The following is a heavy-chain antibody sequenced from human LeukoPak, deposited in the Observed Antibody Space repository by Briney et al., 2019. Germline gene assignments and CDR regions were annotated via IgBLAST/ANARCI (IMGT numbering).Heavy chain of an antibody. Sequence: SETLSLTCTVSGGSISSYYWSWIRQPPGKGLEWIGYIYYSGSTNYNPSLKSRVTISVDTSKNQFSLKLSSVTGAHTAVYYCARGPYYYYYMDVWGKGTTVTVSS. V-gene: IGHV4-59*12. CDR2: IYYSGST. J-gene: IGHJ6*03. CDR3: ARGPYYYYYMDV. CDR1: GGSISSYY.